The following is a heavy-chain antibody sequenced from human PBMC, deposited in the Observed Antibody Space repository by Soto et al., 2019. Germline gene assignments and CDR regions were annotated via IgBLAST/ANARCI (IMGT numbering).Heavy chain of an antibody. CDR1: GYTFTGYY. CDR2: INPNSGGT. D-gene: IGHD2-2*01. J-gene: IGHJ6*02. V-gene: IGHV1-2*02. CDR3: ARVISVPAARGNYYYYYGMDV. Sequence: ASVKVSCKASGYTFTGYYMHWVRQAPGQGLEWMGWINPNSGGTNYAQKFQGRVTMTRDTSISTAYMELSRLRSDDTAVYYCARVISVPAARGNYYYYYGMDVWRQGTTVTVSS.